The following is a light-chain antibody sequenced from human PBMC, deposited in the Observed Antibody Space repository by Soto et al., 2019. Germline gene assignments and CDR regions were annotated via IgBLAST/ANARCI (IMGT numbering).Light chain of an antibody. J-gene: IGKJ1*01. CDR3: QHYNSYSEA. V-gene: IGKV1-5*03. Sequence: DIQMTQSPSTLSGSVGDRVTITCRASQTISSWLAWYQQKPGKAPKLLIYKASTLKSGVPSRFSGSGSGTEFTLTISSLQPDDLATYDCQHYNSYSEAFSQGTKVELK. CDR1: QTISSW. CDR2: KAS.